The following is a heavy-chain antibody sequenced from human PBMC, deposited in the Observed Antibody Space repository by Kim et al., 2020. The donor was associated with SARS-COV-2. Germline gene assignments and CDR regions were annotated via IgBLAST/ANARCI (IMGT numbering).Heavy chain of an antibody. J-gene: IGHJ1*01. V-gene: IGHV4-34*01. Sequence: SETLSLTCAVYGGSFSGYYWSWIRQPPGKGLEWIGEINHSGSTNYNPSLKSRVTISVDTSKNQFSLKLSSVTAADTAVYYCARSGYCSSTSCRGYFQHWG. CDR1: GGSFSGYY. CDR2: INHSGST. CDR3: ARSGYCSSTSCRGYFQH. D-gene: IGHD2-2*01.